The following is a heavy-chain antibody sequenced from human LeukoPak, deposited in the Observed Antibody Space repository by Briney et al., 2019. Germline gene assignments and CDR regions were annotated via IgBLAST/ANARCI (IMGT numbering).Heavy chain of an antibody. CDR2: VHPNSGNT. CDR1: GYPFSTYE. D-gene: IGHD1-14*01. CDR3: ARGPRNDL. J-gene: IGHJ5*02. Sequence: ASVKVSCKTSGYPFSTYEINWVRRAAGQGLEWMGWVHPNSGNTAYAQKFQGRVTMTRDTSISTAYMELSGLRSDDTAVYFCARGPRNDLWGQGTLVTVSS. V-gene: IGHV1-8*01.